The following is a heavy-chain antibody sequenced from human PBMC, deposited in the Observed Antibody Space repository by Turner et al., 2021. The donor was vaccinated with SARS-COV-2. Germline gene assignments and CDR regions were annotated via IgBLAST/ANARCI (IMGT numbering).Heavy chain of an antibody. J-gene: IGHJ4*02. CDR1: GYPLIELS. CDR2: FDPEDGET. CDR3: ATGYAYCGGDCSIHY. V-gene: IGHV1-24*01. D-gene: IGHD2-21*02. Sequence: QVQLVQSGAEVKKPGASVKVSCKVSGYPLIELSMHWVRQAPGKGLEWMGGFDPEDGETISAQKFQGRVTMTEDTSTDTAYMELSSLRSEDSAVYYGATGYAYCGGDCSIHYWGQGTLVTVSS.